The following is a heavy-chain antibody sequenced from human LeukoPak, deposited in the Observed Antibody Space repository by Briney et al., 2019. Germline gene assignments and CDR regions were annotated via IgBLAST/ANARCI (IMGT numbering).Heavy chain of an antibody. CDR1: GFTFDNYA. V-gene: IGHV3-23*01. Sequence: GGSLRLSCAASGFTFDNYAMNWVRQAPGKGLEWVSVISGSGGTTKYADSVKVRFTISRDNSKNTLYLQMNSLRAEDTAVYYCAKETDYDFWSGYSYHYGMDVWGQGTTVTVSS. J-gene: IGHJ6*02. CDR2: ISGSGGTT. CDR3: AKETDYDFWSGYSYHYGMDV. D-gene: IGHD3-3*01.